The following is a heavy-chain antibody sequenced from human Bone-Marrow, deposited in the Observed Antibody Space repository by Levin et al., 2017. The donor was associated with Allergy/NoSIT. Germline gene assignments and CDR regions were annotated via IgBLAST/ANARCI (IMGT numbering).Heavy chain of an antibody. J-gene: IGHJ6*02. V-gene: IGHV3-73*01. CDR3: TRSSIAARGDKGCYYYGMDV. Sequence: PGGSLRLSCAASGFTFSGSAMHWVRQASGKGLEWVGRIRSKANSYATAYAASVKGRFTISRDDSKNTAYLQMNSLKTEDTAVYYCTRSSIAARGDKGCYYYGMDVWGQGTTVTVSS. CDR1: GFTFSGSA. D-gene: IGHD6-6*01. CDR2: IRSKANSYAT.